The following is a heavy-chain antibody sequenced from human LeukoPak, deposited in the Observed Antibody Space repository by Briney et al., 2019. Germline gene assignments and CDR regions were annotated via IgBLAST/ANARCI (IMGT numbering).Heavy chain of an antibody. D-gene: IGHD3/OR15-3a*01. CDR2: IYFSGST. V-gene: IGHV4-39*01. Sequence: SETLSLTYTVSGGSISSGPYWWSWIRQPPGKGLEWIGTIYFSGSTFYHPSLEGRVSISADRSKNQFSLKLASVTAADTAVYYCARRAYGTGFDYWGQGTVVTVSS. CDR3: ARRAYGTGFDY. J-gene: IGHJ4*02. CDR1: GGSISSGPYW.